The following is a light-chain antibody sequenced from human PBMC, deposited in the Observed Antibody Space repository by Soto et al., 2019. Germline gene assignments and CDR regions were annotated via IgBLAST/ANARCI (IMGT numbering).Light chain of an antibody. CDR2: EVT. J-gene: IGLJ2*01. CDR1: NSDVGTYNY. V-gene: IGLV2-8*01. Sequence: QSALTQPPSASGSPGQLVTISCTGTNSDVGTYNYVSWYQQHPGKAPKLMIYEVTKRPSGVPDRFSGSKSGNTASLTVSGLQTEDEAVYHCSSYAGTYNLVFGGGTQLTVL. CDR3: SSYAGTYNLV.